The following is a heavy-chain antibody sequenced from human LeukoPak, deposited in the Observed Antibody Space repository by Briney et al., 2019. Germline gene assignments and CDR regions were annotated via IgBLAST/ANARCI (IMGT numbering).Heavy chain of an antibody. Sequence: GGSLRLSCAASGFTVSSNYMSWVRQAPGKGLEWVSVIYSGGSTYYADSVKGRFTISRDNSKNSLYLQMNSLRTEDTALYYCAKDTMDTAMVNPGMCDYWGQGTLVTVSS. CDR2: IYSGGST. CDR3: AKDTMDTAMVNPGMCDY. CDR1: GFTVSSNY. D-gene: IGHD5-18*01. V-gene: IGHV3-53*05. J-gene: IGHJ4*02.